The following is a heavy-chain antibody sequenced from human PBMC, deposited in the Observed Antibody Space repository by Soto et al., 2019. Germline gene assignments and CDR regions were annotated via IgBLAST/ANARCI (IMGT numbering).Heavy chain of an antibody. J-gene: IGHJ4*02. V-gene: IGHV4-30-2*01. CDR2: IYHSGST. CDR1: GGSISSGGYS. Sequence: PSETLSLTCAVSGGSISSGGYSWSWIRQPPGKGLEWIGYIYHSGSTYYNPSLKSRVTISVDRSKNQFSLKLSSVTAADTAVYYCARQMTTVTTVDYWGQGTQVTVSS. CDR3: ARQMTTVTTVDY. D-gene: IGHD4-17*01.